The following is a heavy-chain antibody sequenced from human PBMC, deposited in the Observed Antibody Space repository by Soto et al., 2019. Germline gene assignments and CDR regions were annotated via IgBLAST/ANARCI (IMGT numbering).Heavy chain of an antibody. J-gene: IGHJ4*02. V-gene: IGHV3-23*01. CDR2: TGLSGRTT. D-gene: IGHD1-20*01. CDR1: GFTLSDHY. Sequence: GSLRLSCAGSGFTLSDHYIDWVRQAPGKGLEWVSTTGLSGRTTYYGDSVKGRFTVSRDNSKNTLDLQMSSLRAEDTAVYYCATVHNTSRSFNFWGRGTLVTVSS. CDR3: ATVHNTSRSFNF.